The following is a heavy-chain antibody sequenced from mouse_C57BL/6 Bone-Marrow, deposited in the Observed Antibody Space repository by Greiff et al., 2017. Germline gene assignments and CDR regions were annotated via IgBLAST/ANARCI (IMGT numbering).Heavy chain of an antibody. CDR3: TRSMGREDYFDY. D-gene: IGHD4-1*01. CDR2: IDPETGGT. Sequence: QVQLQQSGAELVRPGASVTLSCTASGYTFTDYEMHWVKQTPVHGLEWIGAIDPETGGTAYNQKFKGKAILTADKSSSTAYMELRSLTSEDSAVYYCTRSMGREDYFDYWGQGTTLTVSS. CDR1: GYTFTDYE. V-gene: IGHV1-15*01. J-gene: IGHJ2*01.